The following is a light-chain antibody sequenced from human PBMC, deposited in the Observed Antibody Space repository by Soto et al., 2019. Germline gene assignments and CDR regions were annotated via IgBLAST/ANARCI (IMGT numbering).Light chain of an antibody. CDR1: QSVSSK. CDR2: GAS. J-gene: IGKJ1*01. CDR3: QQYKNWLTWT. V-gene: IGKV3-15*01. Sequence: EIVMTPSPATLSVSPGERATLSCRASQSVSSKLAWYQQKPGQAPRLLIYGASTRATGIPARFSGSGSGTEFALTIGSLQSEDFAFYYCQQYKNWLTWTFGQGTKVDIK.